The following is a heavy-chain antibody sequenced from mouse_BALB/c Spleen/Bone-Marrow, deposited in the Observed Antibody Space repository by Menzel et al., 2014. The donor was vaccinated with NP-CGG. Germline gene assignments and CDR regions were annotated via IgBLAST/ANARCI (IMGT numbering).Heavy chain of an antibody. D-gene: IGHD1-1*01. CDR3: ARDMGGLLVDY. J-gene: IGHJ2*01. Sequence: EVKLVESGGGLVQPGGSLRLSCATSGFTFTDYYMNWVRQPPGKALEWLAFIRNKAYGYTTEYSASVKGLFTISRDNSQNILYLQMNTLRAEDSATYYCARDMGGLLVDYWGQGTTLSVSS. CDR1: GFTFTDYY. V-gene: IGHV7-3*02. CDR2: IRNKAYGYTT.